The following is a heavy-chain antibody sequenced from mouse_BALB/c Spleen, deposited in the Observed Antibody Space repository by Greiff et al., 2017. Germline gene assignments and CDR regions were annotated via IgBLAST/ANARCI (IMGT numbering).Heavy chain of an antibody. V-gene: IGHV5-6-5*01. D-gene: IGHD2-1*01. CDR1: GFTFSSYA. CDR3: ARGDGNSYYYAMDY. Sequence: EVMLVESGGGLVKPGGSLKLSCAASGFTFSSYAMSWVRQTPEKRLEWVASISSGGSTYYPDSVKGRFTISRDNARNILYLQMSSLRSEDTAMYYCARGDGNSYYYAMDYWGQGTSVTVSS. J-gene: IGHJ4*01. CDR2: ISSGGST.